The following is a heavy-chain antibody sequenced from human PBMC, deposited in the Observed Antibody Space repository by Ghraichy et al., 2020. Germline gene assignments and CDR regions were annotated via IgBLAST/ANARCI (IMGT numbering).Heavy chain of an antibody. D-gene: IGHD3-10*01. CDR2: IYPGDSDT. Sequence: GESLNISCKGSGYIFGSYWIGWVRQMPGKGLEWMGIIYPGDSDTRYSPSFQDQVTISVDYSTNTAYLQWTSLKASDTAMYYCARHDLYGSGTASDYWGQGTLVIVS. V-gene: IGHV5-51*01. CDR3: ARHDLYGSGTASDY. CDR1: GYIFGSYW. J-gene: IGHJ4*02.